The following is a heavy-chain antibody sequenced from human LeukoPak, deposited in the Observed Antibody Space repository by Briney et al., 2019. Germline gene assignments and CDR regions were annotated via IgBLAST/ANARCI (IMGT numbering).Heavy chain of an antibody. CDR1: GGSISSSSYY. CDR3: ARSHSSSWGVYDY. V-gene: IGHV4-39*07. Sequence: SETLSLTCTVSGGSISSSSYYWGWIRQPPGKGLEWIVGIYYSGSTYYNPSLKSRVTISVDTSKNQFSLKLSSVTAADTAVYYCARSHSSSWGVYDYWGQGTLVTVSS. J-gene: IGHJ4*02. D-gene: IGHD6-13*01. CDR2: IYYSGST.